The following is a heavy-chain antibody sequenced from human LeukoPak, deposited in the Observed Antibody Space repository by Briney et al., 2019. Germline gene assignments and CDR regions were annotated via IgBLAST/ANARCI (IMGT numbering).Heavy chain of an antibody. D-gene: IGHD2-2*01. Sequence: ASVKVSCKASGYTFTSYYMHWVRQAPGQGLEWMGIINPSGGSTSYAQKFQGRVTMTRDTSTSTVYMELSSLRSEDTAVYYCARDRGYCSSTSCSGTFDPWGQGTLVTVSS. J-gene: IGHJ5*02. V-gene: IGHV1-46*01. CDR2: INPSGGST. CDR1: GYTFTSYY. CDR3: ARDRGYCSSTSCSGTFDP.